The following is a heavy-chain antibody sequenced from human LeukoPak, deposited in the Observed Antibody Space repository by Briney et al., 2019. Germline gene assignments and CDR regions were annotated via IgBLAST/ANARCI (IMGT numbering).Heavy chain of an antibody. D-gene: IGHD3-22*01. V-gene: IGHV3-21*01. Sequence: AGGSLRLSCAASGFIFSSYTMNWVRQAPGKGLEWVSSISSSSSYIYYADSVRGRFTISRDTSKNTLYLQMNSLRAEDTALYYCAKQNNFDTSGLDYWGQGTLVTVSS. J-gene: IGHJ4*02. CDR2: ISSSSSYI. CDR3: AKQNNFDTSGLDY. CDR1: GFIFSSYT.